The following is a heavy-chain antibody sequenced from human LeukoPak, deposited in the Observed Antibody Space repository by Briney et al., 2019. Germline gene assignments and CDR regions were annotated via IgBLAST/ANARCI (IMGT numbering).Heavy chain of an antibody. V-gene: IGHV4-59*08. D-gene: IGHD2/OR15-2a*01. Sequence: SETLSLTCTVSGGSISNYYWSWIRQPPGKGLEWIGYISHSGSTNYRPSLKSRVTISLDTSKNQFSLKLSSVTAADTAVYYCAGHHPRNTVDFWGQGTLVTVSS. CDR1: GGSISNYY. J-gene: IGHJ4*02. CDR3: AGHHPRNTVDF. CDR2: ISHSGST.